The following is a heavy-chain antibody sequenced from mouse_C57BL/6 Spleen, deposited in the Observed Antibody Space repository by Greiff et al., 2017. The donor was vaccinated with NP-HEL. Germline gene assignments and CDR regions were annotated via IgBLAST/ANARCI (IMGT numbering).Heavy chain of an antibody. J-gene: IGHJ2*01. V-gene: IGHV1-63*01. Sequence: QVQLQQSGAELVRPGTSVKMSCKASGYTFTNYWIGWAKQRPGHGLEWIGDIYPGGGCTNYNEKFKGKATLTADKSSSTAYMQFSSLTSEDSAISSCARSDYDYDRRFDYWGQGTTLTVSS. D-gene: IGHD2-4*01. CDR1: GYTFTNYW. CDR2: IYPGGGCT. CDR3: ARSDYDYDRRFDY.